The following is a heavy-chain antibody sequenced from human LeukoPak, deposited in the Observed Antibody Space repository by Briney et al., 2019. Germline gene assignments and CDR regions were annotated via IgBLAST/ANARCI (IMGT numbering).Heavy chain of an antibody. CDR3: ARIPTPRYYYYGMDV. D-gene: IGHD2-2*02. V-gene: IGHV3-7*01. J-gene: IGHJ6*02. Sequence: GGSLRLSCAASGFTFSSYWMSWVRQAPGKGLEWVANVKQDGSEKYYVDSVKGRFTISRDNAKNSLYLQMNSLRAEDTAVYYCARIPTPRYYYYGMDVWGQGTTVTVSS. CDR1: GFTFSSYW. CDR2: VKQDGSEK.